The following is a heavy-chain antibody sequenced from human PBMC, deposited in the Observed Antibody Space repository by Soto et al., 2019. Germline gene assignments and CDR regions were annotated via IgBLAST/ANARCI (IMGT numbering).Heavy chain of an antibody. D-gene: IGHD3-22*01. CDR1: GGSISSSSYY. Sequence: SETLSLTCTVSGGSISSSSYYWGWIRQPPGKGLEWIGSIYYSGSTYYNPSLKSRVTISVDTSKNQFSLKLSSVTAADTAVYYCARGLTTMIVVAQPAFDIWGQGTMVTVSS. CDR2: IYYSGST. CDR3: ARGLTTMIVVAQPAFDI. J-gene: IGHJ3*02. V-gene: IGHV4-39*07.